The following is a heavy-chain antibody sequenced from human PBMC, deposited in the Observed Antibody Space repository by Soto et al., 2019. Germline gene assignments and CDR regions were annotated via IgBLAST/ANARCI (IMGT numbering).Heavy chain of an antibody. D-gene: IGHD1-26*01. Sequence: PSETLSLTCAVYGGSFSGYYWSWIRQPPGKGLEWIGEINHSGSTNYNPSLKSRVTISVDTSKNQFSLKLSSVTAADTAVYYCARGQKWELHYYYYGMDVWGQGTTVTVS. V-gene: IGHV4-34*01. J-gene: IGHJ6*02. CDR1: GGSFSGYY. CDR2: INHSGST. CDR3: ARGQKWELHYYYYGMDV.